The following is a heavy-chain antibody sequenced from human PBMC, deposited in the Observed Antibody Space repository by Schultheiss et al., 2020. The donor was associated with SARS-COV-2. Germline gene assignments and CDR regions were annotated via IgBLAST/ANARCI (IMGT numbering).Heavy chain of an antibody. Sequence: GESLKISCAASGFTFSSYSMNWVRQAPGKGLEWVSSISSSSSYIYYADSVKGRFTISRDNAKNSLYLQMNSLRAEDTAVYYCAKEWGYYDSSRYFDLWGRGTLVTVSS. D-gene: IGHD3-22*01. J-gene: IGHJ2*01. CDR1: GFTFSSYS. CDR2: ISSSSSYI. V-gene: IGHV3-21*04. CDR3: AKEWGYYDSSRYFDL.